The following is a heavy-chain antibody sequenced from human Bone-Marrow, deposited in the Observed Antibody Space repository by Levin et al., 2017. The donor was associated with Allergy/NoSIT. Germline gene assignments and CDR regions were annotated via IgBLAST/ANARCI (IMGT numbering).Heavy chain of an antibody. V-gene: IGHV3-23*01. CDR1: GFTFTSHS. J-gene: IGHJ4*02. Sequence: TGGSLRLSCAASGFTFTSHSMAWVRQAPGKGLEWVSVISSNGGTIHYADSVKGRFTISRDNSRNTLYLQVNSLRVDDTAVYYCAKEAAPCGADCNSLLDYWGQGTLVTVSS. CDR3: AKEAAPCGADCNSLLDY. D-gene: IGHD2-21*02. CDR2: ISSNGGTI.